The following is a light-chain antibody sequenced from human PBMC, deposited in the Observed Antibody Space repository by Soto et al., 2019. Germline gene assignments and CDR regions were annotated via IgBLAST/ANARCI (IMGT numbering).Light chain of an antibody. Sequence: SYELTQPPSVSVSPGQTASITFSGEKLGDKYACWYQQKPGQSPVLVIYGDSKRPSGIPERFSGSNSGNTATLTISGTQAMDEADYYCQAWDSSTGVVFGGGTKLTVL. J-gene: IGLJ2*01. CDR2: GDS. CDR3: QAWDSSTGVV. V-gene: IGLV3-1*01. CDR1: KLGDKY.